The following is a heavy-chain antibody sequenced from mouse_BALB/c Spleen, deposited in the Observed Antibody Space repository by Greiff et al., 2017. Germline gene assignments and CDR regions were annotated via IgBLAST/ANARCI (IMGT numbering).Heavy chain of an antibody. CDR2: ISYDGSN. V-gene: IGHV3-6*02. J-gene: IGHJ3*01. CDR1: GYSITSGYY. D-gene: IGHD1-1*01. CDR3: ARVTTVEFAY. Sequence: ESGPGLVKPSQSLSLTCSVTGYSITSGYYWNWIRQFPGNKLEWMGYISYDGSNNYNPSLKNRISITRDTSKNQFFLKLNSVTTEDTATYYCARVTTVEFAYWGQGTLVTVSA.